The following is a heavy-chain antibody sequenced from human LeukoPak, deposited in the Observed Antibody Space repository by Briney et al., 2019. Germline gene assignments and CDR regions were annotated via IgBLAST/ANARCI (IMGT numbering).Heavy chain of an antibody. Sequence: PSETLSLTCGIYGESFTDYHFNWLRQPPGKGLEWIGEISHDEGTNYSPSLKSRVTISLDTSKNQFSLKVTYVTAADTAVYYCARGPDSRKAGYWGPGTLVTVSS. D-gene: IGHD1-14*01. CDR2: ISHDEGT. J-gene: IGHJ4*02. V-gene: IGHV4-34*01. CDR3: ARGPDSRKAGY. CDR1: GESFTDYH.